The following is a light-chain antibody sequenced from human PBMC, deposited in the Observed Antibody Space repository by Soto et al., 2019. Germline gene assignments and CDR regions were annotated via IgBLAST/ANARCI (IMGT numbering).Light chain of an antibody. V-gene: IGKV3-20*01. J-gene: IGKJ1*01. CDR1: QSVSSNY. CDR2: GAS. Sequence: ELVLTQSPGTLSLSPGERATLSCRASQSVSSNYLAWYQQKPGQAPRLLIYGASSRATGIPDRFSGSGSGTDFTLTIRRLEPEDFAVYYCQKYGSSYPWTVGQGTKVDIK. CDR3: QKYGSSYPWT.